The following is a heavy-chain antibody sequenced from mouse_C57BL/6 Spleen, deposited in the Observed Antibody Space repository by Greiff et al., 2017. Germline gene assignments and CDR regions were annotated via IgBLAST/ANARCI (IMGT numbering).Heavy chain of an antibody. CDR2: IYPGSGNT. Sequence: QVQLKESGAELVRPGASVKLSCKASGYTFTDYYINWVKQRPGQGLEWIARIYPGSGNTYYNEKFKGKATLTAEKYYSTAYMQLSSLTSEDSAVYFCASGRYYGNYRWYFDVWGTGTTVTVSS. J-gene: IGHJ1*03. CDR1: GYTFTDYY. V-gene: IGHV1-76*01. D-gene: IGHD2-1*01. CDR3: ASGRYYGNYRWYFDV.